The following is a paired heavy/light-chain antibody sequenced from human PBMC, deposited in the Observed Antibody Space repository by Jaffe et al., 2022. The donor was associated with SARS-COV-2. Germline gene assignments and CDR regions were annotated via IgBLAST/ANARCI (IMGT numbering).Light chain of an antibody. CDR2: SAS. V-gene: IGKV1-39*01. CDR3: QQSYSTPPT. CDR1: QSLNTY. Sequence: DIQMTQSPSSLSASVGDRLTITCRASQSLNTYLNWYQQKPGKAPKLLIYSASSLQSGVPSRFSGSGSGTDYTLTISSLQPEDFATYYCQQSYSTPPTFGQGTKVEIK. J-gene: IGKJ1*01.
Heavy chain of an antibody. CDR1: GDSVSSNSGA. CDR2: TYYRSKWYN. J-gene: IGHJ4*02. D-gene: IGHD6-6*01. Sequence: QVQLQQSGPGLVKPSRTLSLTCAISGDSVSSNSGAWNWIRQSPSRGLEWLGRTYYRSKWYNDYAVSVKSRININPDTSKNQFSLQLSSVTPEDTAVYYCARGRPFLDYWGQGTLVTVSS. V-gene: IGHV6-1*01. CDR3: ARGRPFLDY.